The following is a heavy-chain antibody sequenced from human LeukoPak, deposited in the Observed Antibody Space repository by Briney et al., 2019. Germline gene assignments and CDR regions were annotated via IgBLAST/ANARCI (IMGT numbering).Heavy chain of an antibody. D-gene: IGHD3-16*02. J-gene: IGHJ5*02. V-gene: IGHV4-39*07. CDR2: IYCSGST. CDR3: ARDGPNYGYVWGSYRYPNWFDP. CDR1: GGSISSGSYY. Sequence: SETLSLTCTVSGGSISSGSYYWGWIRQPPGKGLEWIGSIYCSGSTSYNPSLKSRVTISVDTSKNQFSLKLSSVTAADTAVYYCARDGPNYGYVWGSYRYPNWFDPWGQGTLVTVSS.